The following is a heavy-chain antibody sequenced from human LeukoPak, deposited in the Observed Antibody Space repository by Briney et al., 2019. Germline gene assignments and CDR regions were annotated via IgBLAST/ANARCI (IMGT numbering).Heavy chain of an antibody. Sequence: ASVKVSCKASGYTFTSYDINWVRQATGQGLEWMGWMNPNSGNTGYAQKFQGRDTMTRNTSISTAYMELSSLRSEDTAVYYCAREGYCSSTSCYTWFDPWGQGTLVTVSS. V-gene: IGHV1-8*01. D-gene: IGHD2-2*02. CDR2: MNPNSGNT. J-gene: IGHJ5*02. CDR1: GYTFTSYD. CDR3: AREGYCSSTSCYTWFDP.